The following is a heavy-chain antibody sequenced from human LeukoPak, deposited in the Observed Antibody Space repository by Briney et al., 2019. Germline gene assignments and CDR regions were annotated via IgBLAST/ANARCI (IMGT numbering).Heavy chain of an antibody. CDR3: AKALRYYGSGSPYPLTLNYYYYGMDV. V-gene: IGHV3-30*02. CDR1: GFTFSSYG. J-gene: IGHJ6*02. Sequence: PGGSLRLSCAASGFTFSSYGMHWVRQAPGKGLEWVAFIRFDGSNKYYADSVKGRFTISRDNSKNALYLQINTLRAEDTAVYYCAKALRYYGSGSPYPLTLNYYYYGMDVCGQGTTVTVSS. D-gene: IGHD3-10*01. CDR2: IRFDGSNK.